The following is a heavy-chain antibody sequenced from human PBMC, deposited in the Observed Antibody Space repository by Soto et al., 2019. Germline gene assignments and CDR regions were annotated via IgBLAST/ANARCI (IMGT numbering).Heavy chain of an antibody. CDR3: ACIFSGGYNYGFHYYGMDV. V-gene: IGHV4-59*04. J-gene: IGHJ6*02. CDR1: GGSISSYY. D-gene: IGHD5-18*01. Sequence: PSETLSLTCTVSGGSISSYYWSWIRQPPGKGLEWIGYIYYSGSTYYNPSLKSRVTISVDTSKNQFSLKLSSVTAADTAVYYCACIFSGGYNYGFHYYGMDVWGQGTTVTV. CDR2: IYYSGST.